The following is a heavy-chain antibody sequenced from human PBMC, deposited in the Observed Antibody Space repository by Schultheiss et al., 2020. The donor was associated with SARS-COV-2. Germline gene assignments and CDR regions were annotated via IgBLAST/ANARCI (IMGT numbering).Heavy chain of an antibody. CDR1: GGTFSSYA. D-gene: IGHD2-2*01. Sequence: ASVKVSCKASGGTFSSYAISWVRQAPGQGLEWMGWINPNSGGTNYAQKFQGWVTMTRDTSISTGYMELSRLRSDDSAIYYCARARGYCNSTSCYSDRYYYYGLDVWGQGTTVTGSS. CDR2: INPNSGGT. V-gene: IGHV1-2*04. CDR3: ARARGYCNSTSCYSDRYYYYGLDV. J-gene: IGHJ6*02.